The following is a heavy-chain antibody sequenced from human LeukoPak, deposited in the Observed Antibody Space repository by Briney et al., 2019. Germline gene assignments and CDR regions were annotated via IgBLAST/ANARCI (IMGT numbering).Heavy chain of an antibody. Sequence: ASVKVSCKASGYTFTDYYMHWVRQAPGQGLEWMGWINPNSGGTNYAQKFQGRVTMTRDTSISTAYMELSRLRSDDTAVYYCARDEPWGTVTTSDYWGQGTLVTVSS. J-gene: IGHJ4*02. CDR2: INPNSGGT. V-gene: IGHV1-2*02. D-gene: IGHD4-17*01. CDR1: GYTFTDYY. CDR3: ARDEPWGTVTTSDY.